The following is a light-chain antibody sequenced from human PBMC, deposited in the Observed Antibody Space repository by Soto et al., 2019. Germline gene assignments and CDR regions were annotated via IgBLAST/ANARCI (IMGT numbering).Light chain of an antibody. CDR1: QSVSNNY. CDR3: QQYGSSGT. V-gene: IGKV3-20*01. Sequence: VLTQRPGTLSLPLEEIATLSCRASQSVSNNYLAWYQQKPGQAPRLLIYGASNRATGIPDRFSGSGSGTDFTLTISRLEPEDFAVYYCQQYGSSGTFGQGTKVDIK. J-gene: IGKJ1*01. CDR2: GAS.